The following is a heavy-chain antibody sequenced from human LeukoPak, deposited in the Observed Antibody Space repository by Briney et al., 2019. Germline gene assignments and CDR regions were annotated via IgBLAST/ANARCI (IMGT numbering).Heavy chain of an antibody. D-gene: IGHD4-23*01. CDR3: TSTVDGRYYFDY. CDR2: IRSKANSYAT. V-gene: IGHV3-73*01. CDR1: GFTFSGSA. J-gene: IGHJ4*02. Sequence: GGSLRLSCAASGFTFSGSAMHWVRQASGKGLEWVGRIRSKANSYATAYAASVKGRFTISRDDSKNTAYLQMNSLETEDTAVYYCTSTVDGRYYFDYWGQGTLVTVSS.